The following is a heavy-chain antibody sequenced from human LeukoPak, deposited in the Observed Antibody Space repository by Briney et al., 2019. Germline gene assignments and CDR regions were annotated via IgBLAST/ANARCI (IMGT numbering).Heavy chain of an antibody. Sequence: ASVKVSCKASGYTFTSYGISWVRQAPGQGLEWMGWISAYNGNTNYAQKLQGGVTVTTDTSTSTAYMELRSLISDDTAVYYCARDYPYYYDSSGYYSTRGDAFDIWGQGTMVTVSS. J-gene: IGHJ3*02. CDR1: GYTFTSYG. CDR3: ARDYPYYYDSSGYYSTRGDAFDI. V-gene: IGHV1-18*01. D-gene: IGHD3-22*01. CDR2: ISAYNGNT.